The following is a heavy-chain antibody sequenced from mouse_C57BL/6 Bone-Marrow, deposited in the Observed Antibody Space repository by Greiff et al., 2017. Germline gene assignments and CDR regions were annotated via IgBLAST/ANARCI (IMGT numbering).Heavy chain of an antibody. V-gene: IGHV5-6*01. CDR1: GFTFSSYG. CDR3: ARVYSKDY. Sequence: EVMLVESGGDLVKPGGSLKLSCAASGFTFSSYGMSWVRQTPDKRLEWVATISSGGSYTYYPDSVKGRFTISRDKAKNTLYLQMSSLKSEDTAMYYCARVYSKDYWGQGTTLTVSS. D-gene: IGHD2-5*01. CDR2: ISSGGSYT. J-gene: IGHJ2*01.